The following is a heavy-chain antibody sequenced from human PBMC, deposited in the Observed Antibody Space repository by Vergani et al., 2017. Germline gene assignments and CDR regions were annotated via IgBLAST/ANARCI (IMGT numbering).Heavy chain of an antibody. J-gene: IGHJ4*02. CDR2: VSGGSATP. D-gene: IGHD5-12*01. Sequence: EVQLLESGGGLVQPGGSLRLSCEASGFSFPGYAMSWVRQAPGKGLEWVSSVSGGSATPYYADSVKGRFIISRDNSKNTLHLQMNSLRADDTAVYYCTKGSRGYTGYFFDYWGQGTLATVSS. CDR1: GFSFPGYA. CDR3: TKGSRGYTGYFFDY. V-gene: IGHV3-23*01.